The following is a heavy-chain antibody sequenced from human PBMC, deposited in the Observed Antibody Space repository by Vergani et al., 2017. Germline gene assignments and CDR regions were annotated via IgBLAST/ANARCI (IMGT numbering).Heavy chain of an antibody. V-gene: IGHV3-72*01. D-gene: IGHD1-1*01. Sequence: EVQLLESGGSVVQPGRSLRLSCAASGFTFSNYGLHWVRQAPGKGLEWVGRIRNKANDYTTQYAASVKGRFTISRDDSKSYLYLQMNSLQTEDTALYYCVRVKGSNWNDHLYDIWGQGTLVTVSS. CDR3: VRVKGSNWNDHLYDI. J-gene: IGHJ3*02. CDR1: GFTFSNYG. CDR2: IRNKANDYTT.